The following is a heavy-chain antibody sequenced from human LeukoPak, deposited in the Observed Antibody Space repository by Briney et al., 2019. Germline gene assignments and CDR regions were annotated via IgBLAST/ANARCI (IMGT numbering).Heavy chain of an antibody. CDR2: NSGSGGST. CDR3: ARDLGYCSSTRCYDAFDI. Sequence: PGGSLRLSCAASGFTFSSYAMSWVRQAPGKGLEWVSANSGSGGSTYYADSVNGRFTISRDKSKNTLYLQMNSLRAEDTAVYYCARDLGYCSSTRCYDAFDIWGQGTMVIVSS. CDR1: GFTFSSYA. V-gene: IGHV3-23*01. J-gene: IGHJ3*02. D-gene: IGHD2-2*01.